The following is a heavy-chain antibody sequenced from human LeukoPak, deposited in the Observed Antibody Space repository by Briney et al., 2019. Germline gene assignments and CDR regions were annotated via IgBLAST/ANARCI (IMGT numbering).Heavy chain of an antibody. Sequence: GGSLRLSCAASGFTVSSNHMNWVRQAPGKGLEWVSVIYSGGTTYYADSVKGRFTISGDNSKNTLYLQMNSLRAEDTAVYYCARDHRYNWKRYYYCGMDVWGQGTTVTVSS. CDR1: GFTVSSNH. J-gene: IGHJ6*02. D-gene: IGHD1-20*01. V-gene: IGHV3-53*05. CDR3: ARDHRYNWKRYYYCGMDV. CDR2: IYSGGTT.